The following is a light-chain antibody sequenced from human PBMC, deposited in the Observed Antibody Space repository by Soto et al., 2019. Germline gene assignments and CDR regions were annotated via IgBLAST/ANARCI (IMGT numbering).Light chain of an antibody. Sequence: EIVLTQSPGTLSLSPGERATLSCRASQSVPRSYLAWYQQKPGQAPRLLIHGTSSRATGIPDRFSGSGSGTDFTLTLSRLEPEDFAVFYCQQYGSSITFGQGTRLEIK. V-gene: IGKV3-20*01. CDR3: QQYGSSIT. CDR1: QSVPRSY. CDR2: GTS. J-gene: IGKJ5*01.